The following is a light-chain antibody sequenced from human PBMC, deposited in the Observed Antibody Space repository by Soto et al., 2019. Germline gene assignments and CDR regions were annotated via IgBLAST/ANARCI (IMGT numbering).Light chain of an antibody. CDR1: KSISSW. CDR3: QQYGSSGT. CDR2: KAS. J-gene: IGKJ1*01. V-gene: IGKV1-5*03. Sequence: GDRGTITFRASKSISSWLDWYPQKPGKAPKLLIYKASSLESGVPSRFSGSGSGTEFTLTISSLEPEDFAVYYCQQYGSSGTFGQGTKVDIK.